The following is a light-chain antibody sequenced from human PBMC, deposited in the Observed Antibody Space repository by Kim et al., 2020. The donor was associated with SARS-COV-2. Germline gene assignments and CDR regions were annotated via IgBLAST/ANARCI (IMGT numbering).Light chain of an antibody. J-gene: IGLJ2*01. CDR1: KLGDKY. Sequence: SYELTQPPSVSVSPGQTASISCSGDKLGDKYACWYQQRPGQSPVLVIYEDTRRPSGIPERFSASTSGNTATLTISGTQAMDEADYYCHAWDSTTVIFGGGTQLTVL. CDR2: EDT. CDR3: HAWDSTTVI. V-gene: IGLV3-1*01.